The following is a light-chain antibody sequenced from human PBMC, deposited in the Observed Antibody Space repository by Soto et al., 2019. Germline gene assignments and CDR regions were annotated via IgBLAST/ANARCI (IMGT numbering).Light chain of an antibody. CDR1: QIVISHY. CDR2: AAS. Sequence: ILLTQSPGTLSLSPGERATLSCRASQIVISHYLAWYQQRPGQAPRLLLYAASHRATGIPDRFSGSESGTDFTLTISRLEPEDSAVYYCHQYAVTPHTFGQGTKLE. V-gene: IGKV3-20*01. J-gene: IGKJ2*01. CDR3: HQYAVTPHT.